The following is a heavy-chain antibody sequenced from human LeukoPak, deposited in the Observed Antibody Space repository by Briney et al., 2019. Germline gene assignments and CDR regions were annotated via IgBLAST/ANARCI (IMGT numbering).Heavy chain of an antibody. CDR1: GFSFSSYG. CDR3: TKDFVYGSRFPRPLDY. Sequence: GGSLRLSCAASGFSFSSYGMHWVRRAPGKGLEWVAFIRYDGNVKHYADSVKGRFTISRDNSRNTLYLQMNSLRADDTARYYCTKDFVYGSRFPRPLDYWGQGTLVTVSS. CDR2: IRYDGNVK. J-gene: IGHJ4*02. D-gene: IGHD3-3*01. V-gene: IGHV3-30*02.